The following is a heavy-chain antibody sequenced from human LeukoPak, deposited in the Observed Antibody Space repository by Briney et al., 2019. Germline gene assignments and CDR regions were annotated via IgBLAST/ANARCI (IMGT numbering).Heavy chain of an antibody. CDR1: GFTFSSYS. J-gene: IGHJ4*02. CDR3: ARDMDLDIVVVVAATALDY. CDR2: ISSSSSYI. V-gene: IGHV3-21*01. D-gene: IGHD2-15*01. Sequence: PGGSLRLSCAASGFTFSSYSTNWVRQAPGKGLEWVSSISSSSSYIYYADSVKGRFTISRDNAKNSLYLQMNSLRAEDTAVYYCARDMDLDIVVVVAATALDYWGQGTLVTVSS.